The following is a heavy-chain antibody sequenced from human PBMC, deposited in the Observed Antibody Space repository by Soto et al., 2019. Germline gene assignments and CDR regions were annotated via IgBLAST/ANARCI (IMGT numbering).Heavy chain of an antibody. CDR2: MNPNSGNT. CDR3: AAYGDYASYYYMDV. V-gene: IGHV1-8*01. D-gene: IGHD4-17*01. J-gene: IGHJ6*03. CDR1: GYTFTSYD. Sequence: QVQLVQSGAEVQKPGASVKVSCKASGYTFTSYDINWVRQATGQGLEWMGWMNPNSGNTGYAQKFQGRVTMTRNTSISTAYMELSSLRSEDTAVYYCAAYGDYASYYYMDVWGKGTTVTVSS.